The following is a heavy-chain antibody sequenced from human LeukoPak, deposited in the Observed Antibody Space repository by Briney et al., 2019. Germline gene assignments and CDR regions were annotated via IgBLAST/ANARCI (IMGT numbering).Heavy chain of an antibody. D-gene: IGHD4-23*01. CDR1: GFTISSYA. J-gene: IGHJ4*02. Sequence: GGSLRLSCSVSGFTISSYAMHWVRQAPGKGLEYVSSISSDGGSTFYADSVKGRFTISRDNSKNTLSLQMSSLRTEDTAVYYCVKDRWVDYWGQGTLVTVSS. V-gene: IGHV3-64D*06. CDR2: ISSDGGST. CDR3: VKDRWVDY.